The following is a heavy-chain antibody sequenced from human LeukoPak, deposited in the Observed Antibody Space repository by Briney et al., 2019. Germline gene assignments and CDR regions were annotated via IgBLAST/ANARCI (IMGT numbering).Heavy chain of an antibody. D-gene: IGHD6-19*01. Sequence: GRCLRLSCAASGFTFSSYAMHWVRQAPGKGLEWVAVISSDGTNKYYADSVKGRFTISRDNSKNTLYLQMNSLRPEDTAVYYCPRDSQWLVSSGYYYYYMDVWGKGTTVTVSS. CDR3: PRDSQWLVSSGYYYYYMDV. V-gene: IGHV3-30*04. CDR1: GFTFSSYA. J-gene: IGHJ6*03. CDR2: ISSDGTNK.